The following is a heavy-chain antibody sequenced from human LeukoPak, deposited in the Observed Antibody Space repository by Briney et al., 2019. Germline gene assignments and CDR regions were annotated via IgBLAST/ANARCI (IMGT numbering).Heavy chain of an antibody. CDR3: AKDGSWSCTD. V-gene: IGHV3-30*02. Sequence: GGSLRLSYAASGFTFGSSAMHWVRQGPGKGLEWVAYIAHHGNNKYYADSVKGRFTISRDNSKRTLYLQMNSLRVDDTAVYYCAKDGSWSCTDWGQGTLVTVSS. D-gene: IGHD2-8*02. J-gene: IGHJ4*02. CDR1: GFTFGSSA. CDR2: IAHHGNNK.